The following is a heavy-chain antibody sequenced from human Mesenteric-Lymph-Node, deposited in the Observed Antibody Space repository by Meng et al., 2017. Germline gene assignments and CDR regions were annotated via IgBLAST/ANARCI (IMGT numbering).Heavy chain of an antibody. CDR3: ARDHFRETLYYGMDV. V-gene: IGHV4-59*01. CDR2: IYYSGST. D-gene: IGHD3-10*01. CDR1: GGSISSYY. Sequence: SETLSLTCTVSGGSISSYYWSWIRQPPGKGLEWIGYIYYSGSTNYNSSLKSRVTISVDTSKNQFSLKLSSVTAADTAVYYCARDHFRETLYYGMDVWGQGTTVTAP. J-gene: IGHJ6*02.